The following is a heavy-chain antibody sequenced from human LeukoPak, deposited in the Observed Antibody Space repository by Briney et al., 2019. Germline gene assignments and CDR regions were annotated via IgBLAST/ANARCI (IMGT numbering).Heavy chain of an antibody. CDR2: IIPILGIA. CDR1: GGTFSSYA. V-gene: IGHV1-69*04. Sequence: SVKVSCKASGGTFSSYAISWVRQAPGQGLEWMGRIIPILGIANYAQKFQGRVTITADNSTSTAYMELSSLRSEDTAVYYCALTTPYYYGMDVWGQGTTATVSS. J-gene: IGHJ6*02. D-gene: IGHD4-17*01. CDR3: ALTTPYYYGMDV.